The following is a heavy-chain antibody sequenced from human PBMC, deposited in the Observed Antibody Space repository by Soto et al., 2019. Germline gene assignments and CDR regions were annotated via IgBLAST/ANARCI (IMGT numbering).Heavy chain of an antibody. CDR1: GGTFSSYA. J-gene: IGHJ4*02. CDR3: ARGYYYDSSGYFGPTRWSSFDY. D-gene: IGHD3-22*01. Sequence: SVKVSCRASGGTFSSYAISWGRQAPGQGLEWMGGIIHIFGTANYAQKFQGRVTITADESTSTAYMELSSLRSEDTAVYYCARGYYYDSSGYFGPTRWSSFDYWGQGTLVTVSS. CDR2: IIHIFGTA. V-gene: IGHV1-69*13.